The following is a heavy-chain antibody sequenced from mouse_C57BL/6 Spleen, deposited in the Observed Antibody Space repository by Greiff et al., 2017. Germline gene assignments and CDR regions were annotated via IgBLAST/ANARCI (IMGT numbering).Heavy chain of an antibody. D-gene: IGHD1-1*01. CDR1: GFTFSDYG. Sequence: EVQVVESGGGLVKPGGSLKLSCAASGFTFSDYGMHWVRQAPEKGLEWVAYISSGSSTIYYADTVKGRFTISRDNAKNTLFLQMTSLRSEDTAMYYCAREPPYYGSSPYAMDYWGQGTSVTVSS. CDR2: ISSGSSTI. CDR3: AREPPYYGSSPYAMDY. V-gene: IGHV5-17*01. J-gene: IGHJ4*01.